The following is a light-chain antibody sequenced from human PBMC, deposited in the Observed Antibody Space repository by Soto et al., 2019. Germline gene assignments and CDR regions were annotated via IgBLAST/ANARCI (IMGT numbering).Light chain of an antibody. CDR1: QTISSW. Sequence: DIQMTQSPSTLSGSVGDRVTITCRASQTISSWLAWYQQKPGKAPKLLIYKASTLKSGVPSRFSGSGSGTEFTLTISSLQPEDIATYYCQQYENLPVFGPGTRVEIK. CDR3: QQYENLPV. J-gene: IGKJ1*01. CDR2: KAS. V-gene: IGKV1-5*03.